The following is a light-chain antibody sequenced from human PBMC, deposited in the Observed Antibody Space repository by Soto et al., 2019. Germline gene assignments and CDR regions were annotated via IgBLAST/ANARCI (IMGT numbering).Light chain of an antibody. V-gene: IGLV2-8*01. CDR1: SSDIGGYNS. J-gene: IGLJ1*01. Sequence: QSALTQSHSASVSPGQSVTISCTGTSSDIGGYNSVSWYQQHPGKAPNVMIYDVSKRPSGVPDRFSGSKSGNTASLTVSALQAEDESDYYCSSYTDRNNLVFGTGTKLTVL. CDR3: SSYTDRNNLV. CDR2: DVS.